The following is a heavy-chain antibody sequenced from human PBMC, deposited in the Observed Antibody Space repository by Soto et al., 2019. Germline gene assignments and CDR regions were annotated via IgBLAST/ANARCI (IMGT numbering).Heavy chain of an antibody. Sequence: EVQMLESGGDLIQPGGSLRLSCAASECPSRTYDMSWVRQAPGKGLEWVSAISNGGHATHYADSVRGRFTISKDDSKNTLYLQMHSLRADDTAVYYCAKVTWSGERCWGRGTLVTVSS. V-gene: IGHV3-23*01. CDR3: AKVTWSGERC. D-gene: IGHD3-10*01. CDR1: ECPSRTYD. J-gene: IGHJ4*02. CDR2: ISNGGHAT.